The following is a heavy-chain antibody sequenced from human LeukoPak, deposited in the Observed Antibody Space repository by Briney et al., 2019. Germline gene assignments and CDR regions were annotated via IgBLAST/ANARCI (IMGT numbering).Heavy chain of an antibody. Sequence: SETLSLTCAVYGGSFSGYYWSWIRQPPGKGLEWIGEINHSGSTNYNPSLKSRVTISVDTSKNQFSLKLSSVTAADTAVYYCARGAGYCSSTSCYVFGSAKYYFDYWGQGTLVTVSS. CDR1: GGSFSGYY. J-gene: IGHJ4*02. D-gene: IGHD2-2*01. CDR3: ARGAGYCSSTSCYVFGSAKYYFDY. CDR2: INHSGST. V-gene: IGHV4-34*01.